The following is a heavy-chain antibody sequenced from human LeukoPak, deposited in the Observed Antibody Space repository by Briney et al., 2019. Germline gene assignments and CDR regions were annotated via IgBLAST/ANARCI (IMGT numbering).Heavy chain of an antibody. Sequence: SETLSHTCTVSGGSISSSSYYWGWIRQPPGKGLEWIGSIYYSGSTYYNPSLKSRVTISVDTSKNQFSLKLSSVTAADTAVYYCSSFYYYYGMDVWGQGTTVTVSS. CDR3: SSFYYYYGMDV. CDR1: GGSISSSSYY. V-gene: IGHV4-39*01. CDR2: IYYSGST. J-gene: IGHJ6*02.